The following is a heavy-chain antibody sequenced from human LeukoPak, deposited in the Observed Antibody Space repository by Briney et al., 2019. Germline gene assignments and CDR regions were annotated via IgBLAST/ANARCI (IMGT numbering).Heavy chain of an antibody. J-gene: IGHJ5*02. CDR1: GASISSYY. V-gene: IGHV4-59*01. Sequence: SETLSLTCTVSGASISSYYWSWIRQPPGKGLEWIGYIYYSGSTNYNPSLKSRVTISVDTSKNQVSLKLSSVTAADTAVYYCARDRTGNNWFDPWGQGTLVTVSA. CDR3: ARDRTGNNWFDP. D-gene: IGHD1-1*01. CDR2: IYYSGST.